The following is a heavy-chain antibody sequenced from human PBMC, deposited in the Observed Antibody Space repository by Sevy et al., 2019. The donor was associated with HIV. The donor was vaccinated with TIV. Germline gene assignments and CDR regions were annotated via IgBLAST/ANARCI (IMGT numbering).Heavy chain of an antibody. V-gene: IGHV4-34*01. Sequence: SEALSLTCTVYGGSFSADYWTWIRQPPGKGLEWIGEINHSGSTNCNPSLKSRVTISLDTSKNQFSLRLTSVTAADTAVFYCERGYDSGPLIYWGHGTLVTVSS. D-gene: IGHD3-10*01. J-gene: IGHJ4*01. CDR2: INHSGST. CDR3: ERGYDSGPLIY. CDR1: GGSFSADY.